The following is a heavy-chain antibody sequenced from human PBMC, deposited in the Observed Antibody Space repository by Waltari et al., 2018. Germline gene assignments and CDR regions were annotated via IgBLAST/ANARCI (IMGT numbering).Heavy chain of an antibody. J-gene: IGHJ3*02. V-gene: IGHV4-39*01. D-gene: IGHD6-19*01. CDR1: GGSLSSSSYY. CDR3: AISGIAVAGTLAFDI. CDR2: IYYSGST. Sequence: QLQLQESGPGLVKPSETLSLTCTVPGGSLSSSSYYRGWTRQPPGKGLEGIGSIYYSGSTYYNPSLKSRVTISVDTSKNQFSLKLSSVTAADTAVYYCAISGIAVAGTLAFDIWGQGTMVTVSS.